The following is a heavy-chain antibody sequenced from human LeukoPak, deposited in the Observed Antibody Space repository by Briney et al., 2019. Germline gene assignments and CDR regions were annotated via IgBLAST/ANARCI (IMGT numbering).Heavy chain of an antibody. D-gene: IGHD4-17*01. CDR2: VYYSGST. V-gene: IGHV4-59*01. CDR1: GGSINNYY. Sequence: KASETLSLTCTVSGGSINNYYWSWIRQSPGKGLEWIGYVYYSGSTSYNPSLKSRVTVSVDTSKNQFSLKLSSVTAADTAVYYRARTYGDYRFDYWGQGTLVTVSS. CDR3: ARTYGDYRFDY. J-gene: IGHJ4*02.